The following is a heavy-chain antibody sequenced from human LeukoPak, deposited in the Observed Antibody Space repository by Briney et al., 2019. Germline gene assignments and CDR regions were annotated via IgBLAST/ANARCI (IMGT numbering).Heavy chain of an antibody. D-gene: IGHD6-13*01. CDR2: IYYSGST. Sequence: PSETLSLTCTVSGGSISSYYWGWIRQPPGKGLEWIGSIYYSGSTYYNPSLKSRVTISVDTSKNQFSLKLSSVTAADTAVYYCARGSFSLYSSSLPMDYWGQGTLVTVSS. CDR1: GGSISSYY. CDR3: ARGSFSLYSSSLPMDY. J-gene: IGHJ4*02. V-gene: IGHV4-39*07.